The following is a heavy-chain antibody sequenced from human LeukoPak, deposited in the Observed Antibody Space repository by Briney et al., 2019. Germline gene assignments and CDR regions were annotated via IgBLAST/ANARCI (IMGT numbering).Heavy chain of an antibody. D-gene: IGHD2/OR15-2a*01. V-gene: IGHV3-7*01. J-gene: IGHJ6*03. CDR1: GFTFSSYW. CDR3: ARIVTLPPLHYYYMDV. CDR2: IKQDGSEK. Sequence: GGSLRLSCAASGFTFSSYWMSWVRQAPGKGLEWVANIKQDGSEKYYVDSVKGRFTISRDNAKNSLYLQMNSLRAEDTAVYYCARIVTLPPLHYYYMDVWGKGTTVTVSS.